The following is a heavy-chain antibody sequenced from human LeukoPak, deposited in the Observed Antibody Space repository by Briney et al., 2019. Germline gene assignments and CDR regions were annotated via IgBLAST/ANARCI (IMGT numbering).Heavy chain of an antibody. CDR3: ATQGGALRYFDWLPKAFDY. V-gene: IGHV3-7*01. CDR1: GFNFSSYW. D-gene: IGHD3-9*01. J-gene: IGHJ4*02. Sequence: QTGGSLRLSCAASGFNFSSYWMSWVRQAPGKGLEWVADIKQDGSEKYYVDSVKGRFTISRDNANNSLYLQMNSLRAEDTAVYYCATQGGALRYFDWLPKAFDYWGQGTLVTVSS. CDR2: IKQDGSEK.